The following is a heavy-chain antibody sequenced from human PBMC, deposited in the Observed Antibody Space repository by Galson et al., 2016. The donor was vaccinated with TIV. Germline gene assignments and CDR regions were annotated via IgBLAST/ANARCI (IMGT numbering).Heavy chain of an antibody. D-gene: IGHD3-3*01. CDR1: GFTFTTYA. Sequence: SLRLSCAASGFTFTTYAMNWVRQAPGKGLEWVSSISFTGGSTYYADAVKGRFTVSRDNSKNTVSLQMNRLRTDDTATYFRAKDRVKTVFGAGSFDFWGQGTRLTVSS. V-gene: IGHV3-23*01. CDR3: AKDRVKTVFGAGSFDF. CDR2: ISFTGGST. J-gene: IGHJ4*02.